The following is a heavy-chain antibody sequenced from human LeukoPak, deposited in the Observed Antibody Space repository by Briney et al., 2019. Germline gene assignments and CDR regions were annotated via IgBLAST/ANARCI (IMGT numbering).Heavy chain of an antibody. V-gene: IGHV1-18*04. D-gene: IGHD2/OR15-2a*01. Sequence: ASVKVSCKTSGYSFTNYGVSWVRQAPGQGPEWMGWISGENGNTNYAQKFQARFTMTTDTSTGTAYMELRSLRSDDTAVYYCARWGVHGTTTYCFDYWGQGSQVTVSP. CDR3: ARWGVHGTTTYCFDY. CDR1: GYSFTNYG. CDR2: ISGENGNT. J-gene: IGHJ4*02.